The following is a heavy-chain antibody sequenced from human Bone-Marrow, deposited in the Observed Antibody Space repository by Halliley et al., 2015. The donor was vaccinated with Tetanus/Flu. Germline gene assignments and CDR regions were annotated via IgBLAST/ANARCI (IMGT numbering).Heavy chain of an antibody. Sequence: YSGGPNYNPSLKSRVTISIDTSKNQFSLKLSSVTAADTAVYYCAKDRALVRGGVVGYFGMDVWGQGTTVTVSS. J-gene: IGHJ6*02. CDR3: AKDRALVRGGVVGYFGMDV. D-gene: IGHD3-10*01. CDR2: YSGGP. V-gene: IGHV4-59*01.